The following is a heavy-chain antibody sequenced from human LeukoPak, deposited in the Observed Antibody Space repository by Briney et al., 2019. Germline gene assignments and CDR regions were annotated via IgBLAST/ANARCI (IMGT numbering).Heavy chain of an antibody. Sequence: ASVKVSCKASGYTFTGYYMHWVRQAPGQGLEWMGWINPNSGGTNYAQKFQGRVTMTRDTSISTAYMELSRLRSDDTAVYYCAXXXXYCSSTSCYSPIWGQGTLVTVSS. V-gene: IGHV1-2*02. CDR3: AXXXXYCSSTSCYSPI. D-gene: IGHD2-2*01. J-gene: IGHJ4*02. CDR1: GYTFTGYY. CDR2: INPNSGGT.